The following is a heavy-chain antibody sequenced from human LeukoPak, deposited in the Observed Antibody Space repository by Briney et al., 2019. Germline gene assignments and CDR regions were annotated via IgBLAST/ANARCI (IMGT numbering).Heavy chain of an antibody. Sequence: GGSLRLSCAASGFTVSSNYMSWIRQAPGKGLEWVANIKQDGSEKYYVDSVKGRFTISRDNAKNSLYLQMNSLRAEDTAVYYCARVSYYDILTGFYMDVWGKGTTVTVSS. CDR3: ARVSYYDILTGFYMDV. J-gene: IGHJ6*03. D-gene: IGHD3-9*01. CDR2: IKQDGSEK. CDR1: GFTVSSNY. V-gene: IGHV3-7*04.